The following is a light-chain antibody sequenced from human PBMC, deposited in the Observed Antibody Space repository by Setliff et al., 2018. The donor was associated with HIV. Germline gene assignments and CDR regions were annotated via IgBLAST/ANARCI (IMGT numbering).Light chain of an antibody. J-gene: IGLJ1*01. Sequence: QSALTQTASVSGSPGQSITISCTGTSSDVGGYNYVSWYQQHPGKAPKLMIYGVTKRPSGVSDRFSGSKSGNTASLTISGLQADDEADYYCCSYAGSIVPPFGTGTKVTVL. CDR3: CSYAGSIVPP. V-gene: IGLV2-23*02. CDR2: GVT. CDR1: SSDVGGYNY.